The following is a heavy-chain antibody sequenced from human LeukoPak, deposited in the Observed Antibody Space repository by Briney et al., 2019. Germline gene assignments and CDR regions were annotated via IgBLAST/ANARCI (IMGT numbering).Heavy chain of an antibody. Sequence: GGSLRLSCAASGFTFSSYAMSWVRQAPGKGLEWVSAISGSGGSTYYADSVKGRFTISRDNSKGTLYLQMNSLRAEDTAVYYCAKDPYDSSGYSLGGFDYWGQGTLVTVSS. V-gene: IGHV3-23*01. D-gene: IGHD3-22*01. CDR3: AKDPYDSSGYSLGGFDY. CDR1: GFTFSSYA. CDR2: ISGSGGST. J-gene: IGHJ4*02.